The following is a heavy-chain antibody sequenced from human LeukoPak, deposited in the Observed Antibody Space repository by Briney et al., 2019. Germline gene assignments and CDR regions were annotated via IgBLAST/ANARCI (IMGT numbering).Heavy chain of an antibody. Sequence: PSETLSLTCAVSGYSISSGYYWGWIRQPPGKGLEWIGSIYRSGSTYYNPSLKSRVTISVDTSKNQFSLKLSSVTAADTAVYYCARHRMGEDYYYYYYMDVWGKGTTVTVSS. CDR2: IYRSGST. CDR1: GYSISSGYY. CDR3: ARHRMGEDYYYYYYMDV. J-gene: IGHJ6*03. D-gene: IGHD1-26*01. V-gene: IGHV4-38-2*01.